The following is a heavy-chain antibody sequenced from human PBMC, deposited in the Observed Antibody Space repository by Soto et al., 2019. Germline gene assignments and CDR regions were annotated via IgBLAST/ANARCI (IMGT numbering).Heavy chain of an antibody. J-gene: IGHJ4*02. CDR2: ISGSGGST. CDR3: AKGHYYDSSGLEPLYYFDY. V-gene: IGHV3-23*01. CDR1: GFTFSSYA. Sequence: GGSLRLSCAASGFTFSSYAMSWVRQAPGKGLEWVSAISGSGGSTYYADSVKGRFTISRDNSKNTLYLQMNSLRAEDTAVYYCAKGHYYDSSGLEPLYYFDYWGQGTLVTVPQ. D-gene: IGHD3-22*01.